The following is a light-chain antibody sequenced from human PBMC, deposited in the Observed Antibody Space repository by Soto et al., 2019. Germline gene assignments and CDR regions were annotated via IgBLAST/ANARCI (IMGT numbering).Light chain of an antibody. CDR3: QQYNNWPQT. CDR2: GAS. Sequence: EIVMTQSPATLSVSPGERATLSCRASQSVSSNLAWYQQKPGQAPRLLIYGASTRATGIPARFSGSGSGTEFTLTISSLXSEDFAVYYCQQYNNWPQTFGQGTKVEIK. J-gene: IGKJ1*01. V-gene: IGKV3-15*01. CDR1: QSVSSN.